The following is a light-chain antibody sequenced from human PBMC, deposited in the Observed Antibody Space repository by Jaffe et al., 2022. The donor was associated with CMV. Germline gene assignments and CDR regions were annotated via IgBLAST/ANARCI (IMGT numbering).Light chain of an antibody. V-gene: IGKV3-15*01. Sequence: EIVMTQSPATLSVSPGERVTLSCRASQNINSNLAWYQQKPGQAPRLLIQGASTRATGIPARFSGSGSGTEFTLTISGLQSEDFAVYYCQQYNNWPPLTFGGGTKVEIK. CDR1: QNINSN. CDR3: QQYNNWPPLT. J-gene: IGKJ4*01. CDR2: GAS.